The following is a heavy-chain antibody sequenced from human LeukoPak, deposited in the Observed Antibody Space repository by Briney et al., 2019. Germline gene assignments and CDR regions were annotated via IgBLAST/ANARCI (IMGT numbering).Heavy chain of an antibody. Sequence: PGGSLTLSCAASGFTFSDYYMSWIRQAPGKGLEWVSYISSSGSTIYYADSVKGRFTISRDNAKNSLYLQMNSLRAEDTAVYYCASYCSSTSCYSSGPDYWGQGTLVTVSS. CDR1: GFTFSDYY. CDR2: ISSSGSTI. CDR3: ASYCSSTSCYSSGPDY. J-gene: IGHJ4*02. V-gene: IGHV3-11*01. D-gene: IGHD2-2*01.